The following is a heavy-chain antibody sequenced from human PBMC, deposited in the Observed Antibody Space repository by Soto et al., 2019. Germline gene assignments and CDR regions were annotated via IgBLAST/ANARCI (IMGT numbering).Heavy chain of an antibody. CDR3: ARGLPVRGVTNWFDP. J-gene: IGHJ5*02. D-gene: IGHD3-10*01. CDR2: IYYSGST. V-gene: IGHV4-39*01. CDR1: GGSISSSSYY. Sequence: PSETLSLTCTVSGGSISSSSYYWGWIRQPPGKGLEWIGSIYYSGSTYYNPSLKSRVTISVDTSKNQFSLKLSSVTAADTAVYYCARGLPVRGVTNWFDPWGQGTLVTVSS.